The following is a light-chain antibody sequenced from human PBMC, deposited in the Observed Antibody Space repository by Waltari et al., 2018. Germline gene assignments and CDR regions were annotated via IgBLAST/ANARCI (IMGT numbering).Light chain of an antibody. CDR3: QQYNNWPPWT. V-gene: IGKV3-15*01. J-gene: IGKJ1*01. Sequence: EIVMTQSPATLSVSPGARATLSCRDSQSVRNNLVWYQQKPGQAPRVLIYGASTRVTGIPARFSGSGSGTEFTLTISSLQSEDFAVYYCQQYNNWPPWTFGQGTKVEIK. CDR2: GAS. CDR1: QSVRNN.